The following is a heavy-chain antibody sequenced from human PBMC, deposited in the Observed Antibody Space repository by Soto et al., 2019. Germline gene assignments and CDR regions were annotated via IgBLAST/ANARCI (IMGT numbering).Heavy chain of an antibody. CDR2: IYWDDDK. Sequence: QITLKESGPTLVKPTQTLTLTCTFSGFSLSTSGVGVGWIRQPPGKALEWLAVIYWDDDKRYSPSLKSRLTITKATSKNHVVLTMTNMDPVDTATYYCPLRGYCTGDSCYSAWGQGTLVTVSS. J-gene: IGHJ5*02. CDR3: PLRGYCTGDSCYSA. D-gene: IGHD2-15*01. CDR1: GFSLSTSGVG. V-gene: IGHV2-5*02.